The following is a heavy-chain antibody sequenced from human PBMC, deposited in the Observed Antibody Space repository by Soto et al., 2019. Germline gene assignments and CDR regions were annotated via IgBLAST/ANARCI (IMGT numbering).Heavy chain of an antibody. CDR2: INPNSGGT. D-gene: IGHD5-12*01. J-gene: IGHJ6*02. V-gene: IGHV1-2*04. Sequence: ASVKVSCKASGYTFTGYYMHWVRQAPGQGLEWMGWINPNSGGTNYAQKFQGWVTMTRDTSISTAYMELSRLRSDDTAVYYCARALYSGYVNNHSYYSGMDVWGQGTTVTVSS. CDR1: GYTFTGYY. CDR3: ARALYSGYVNNHSYYSGMDV.